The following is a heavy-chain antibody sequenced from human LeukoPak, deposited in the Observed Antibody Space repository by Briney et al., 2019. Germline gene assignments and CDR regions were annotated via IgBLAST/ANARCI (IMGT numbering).Heavy chain of an antibody. Sequence: GESLKISRKGSGYSFTSYWIGWVRQMPGKGLEWMGIIYPGDSDTRYSPSFQGQVTISADKSISTAYLQWSSLKASDTAMYYCARGGGVVPAAINWFDPWGQGTLVTVSS. CDR2: IYPGDSDT. V-gene: IGHV5-51*01. CDR3: ARGGGVVPAAINWFDP. J-gene: IGHJ5*02. D-gene: IGHD2-2*01. CDR1: GYSFTSYW.